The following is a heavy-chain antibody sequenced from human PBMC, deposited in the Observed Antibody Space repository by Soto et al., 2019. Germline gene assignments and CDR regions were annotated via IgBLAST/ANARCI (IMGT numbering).Heavy chain of an antibody. V-gene: IGHV4-39*01. CDR2: VYYSGST. D-gene: IGHD3-9*01. CDR1: GGSFSGYY. CDR3: GRLEGLATISYYFHY. Sequence: SETLSLTCAVYGGSFSGYYWGWVRQPPGKGLEWIGSVYYSGSTYYNPSLESRVTISVDKSKNQFSLKLMSLSAADTAVYYCGRLEGLATISYYFHYWGQGALVTVSS. J-gene: IGHJ4*02.